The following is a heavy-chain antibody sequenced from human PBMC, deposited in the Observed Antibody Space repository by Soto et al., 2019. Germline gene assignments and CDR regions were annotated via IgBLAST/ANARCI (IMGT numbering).Heavy chain of an antibody. D-gene: IGHD4-17*01. Sequence: SETLSLTCTVSGGSISSYYWSWIRQPPGKGLEWIGYIYYSGSTNYNPSLKSRVTISVDTSKNQFSLKLSSVTAADTAVYYCASSPKYGDYYFDYWGQGTLVTVSS. V-gene: IGHV4-59*01. CDR3: ASSPKYGDYYFDY. J-gene: IGHJ4*02. CDR1: GGSISSYY. CDR2: IYYSGST.